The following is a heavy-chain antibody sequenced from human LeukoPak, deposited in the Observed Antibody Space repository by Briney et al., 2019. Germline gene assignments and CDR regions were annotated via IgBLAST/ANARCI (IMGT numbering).Heavy chain of an antibody. J-gene: IGHJ4*02. V-gene: IGHV4-39*01. Sequence: PSETLSLTCTVSGGSISSSNYYWGWVRQPPGKGLEWIGSFYNSGSTFYNLSLKSRVTISVDTSKKQFSLRLTSVTAADTAVYYCVLMPGYWGQGILVAVSS. CDR3: VLMPGY. CDR2: FYNSGST. D-gene: IGHD2-2*01. CDR1: GGSISSSNYY.